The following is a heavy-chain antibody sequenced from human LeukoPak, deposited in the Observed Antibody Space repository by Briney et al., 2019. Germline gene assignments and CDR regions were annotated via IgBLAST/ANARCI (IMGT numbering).Heavy chain of an antibody. V-gene: IGHV1-2*02. CDR2: INPNSGGT. Sequence: ASVKVSCKASGYTFTGYYMHWVRQAPGQGLEWMGWINPNSGGTNYAQKLQGRVTMTTDTSTSTAYMELRSLRSDDTAVYYCARVFVSEFGELSYYFDYWGQGTLVTVSS. D-gene: IGHD3-10*01. CDR3: ARVFVSEFGELSYYFDY. J-gene: IGHJ4*02. CDR1: GYTFTGYY.